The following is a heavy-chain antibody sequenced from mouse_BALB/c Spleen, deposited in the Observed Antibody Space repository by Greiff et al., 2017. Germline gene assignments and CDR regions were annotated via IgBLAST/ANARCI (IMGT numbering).Heavy chain of an antibody. J-gene: IGHJ2*01. Sequence: EVKVVESGGGLVQPGGSPKLSCAASGFTFSSYTMSWVRQTPEKRLEWVAYISNGGGSTYYPDTVKGRFTISRDNAKNTLYLQMSSLKSEDTAMYYCARQGFDYWGQGTTLTVSS. CDR3: ARQGFDY. CDR2: ISNGGGST. CDR1: GFTFSSYT. V-gene: IGHV5-12-2*01.